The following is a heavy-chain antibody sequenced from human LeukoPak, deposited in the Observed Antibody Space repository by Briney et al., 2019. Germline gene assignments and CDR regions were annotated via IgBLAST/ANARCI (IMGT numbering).Heavy chain of an antibody. CDR2: IKQDGSDK. D-gene: IGHD7-27*01. J-gene: IGHJ4*02. CDR3: AREIWGPEC. CDR1: GFTFVRYY. V-gene: IGHV3-7*03. Sequence: GGSLRLSCAASGFTFVRYYMTWVRQAPGKGLEWVANIKQDGSDKNYVDSVKGRFTISRDNTKNLVFLQMNSLTGEDTAVYYYAREIWGPECWGQGTLVTVSS.